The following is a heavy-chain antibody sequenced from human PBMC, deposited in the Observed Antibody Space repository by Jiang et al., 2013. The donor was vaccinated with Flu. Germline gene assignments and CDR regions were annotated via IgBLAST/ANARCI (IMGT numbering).Heavy chain of an antibody. CDR2: IYSSGST. CDR1: GGSISGYY. CDR3: ARLGGYNSPAGY. J-gene: IGHJ4*02. V-gene: IGHV4-59*08. Sequence: GSGLVKPSETLSLTCTVSGGSISGYYWSWIRQPPGKGLEWIGYIYSSGSTNYNPSLKSRVTISVDTSKNQFSLKLSSVTAADTAVYFCARLGGYNSPAGYWGQGTLVTVSS. D-gene: IGHD5-24*01.